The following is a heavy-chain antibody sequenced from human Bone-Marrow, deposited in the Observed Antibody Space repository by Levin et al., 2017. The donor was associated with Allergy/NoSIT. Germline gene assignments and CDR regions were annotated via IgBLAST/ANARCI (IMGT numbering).Heavy chain of an antibody. J-gene: IGHJ5*02. V-gene: IGHV7-4-1*02. D-gene: IGHD6-25*01. CDR1: GYTFTNYA. CDR2: ISTNTGSP. CDR3: ARDRSGDSLPFDP. Sequence: ASVKVSCKASGYTFTNYAINWVRQAPGQGPEWIGWISTNTGSPTYAQGFTGRFVFSLDTAVSTAYLQISSLKTEDTAVYYCARDRSGDSLPFDPWGQGTLVTVSS.